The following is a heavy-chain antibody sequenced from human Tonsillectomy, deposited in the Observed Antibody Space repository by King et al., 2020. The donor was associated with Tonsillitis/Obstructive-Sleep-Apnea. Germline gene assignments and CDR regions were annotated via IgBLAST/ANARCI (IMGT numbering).Heavy chain of an antibody. CDR3: AKDGGGVSYYYDSSGYGAFDI. D-gene: IGHD3-22*01. J-gene: IGHJ3*02. V-gene: IGHV3-30*18. Sequence: VQLVESGGGVVQPGRSLRLSCAASGFTFSSYGMHWVRQAPGKGLEWVAVISYDGSNKYYADSVKGRFTISRDNSKNTLYLQMNSLRAVDTAVYYCAKDGGGVSYYYDSSGYGAFDIWGQGTMVTVSS. CDR2: ISYDGSNK. CDR1: GFTFSSYG.